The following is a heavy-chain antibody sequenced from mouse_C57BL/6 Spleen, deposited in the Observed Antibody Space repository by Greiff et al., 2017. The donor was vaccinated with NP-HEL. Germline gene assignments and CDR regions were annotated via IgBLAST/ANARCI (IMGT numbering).Heavy chain of an antibody. CDR3: AKNWDYGSSYDYAMDY. V-gene: IGHV2-5*01. Sequence: VQLQQSGPGLVQPSQSLSITCTVSGFSLTSYGVHWVRQSPGKGLEWLGVIWRGGSTDYNAAFMSRLSITKDNSKSQVFFKMNSLQADDTAIYYCAKNWDYGSSYDYAMDYWGQGTSVTVSS. D-gene: IGHD1-1*01. J-gene: IGHJ4*01. CDR2: IWRGGST. CDR1: GFSLTSYG.